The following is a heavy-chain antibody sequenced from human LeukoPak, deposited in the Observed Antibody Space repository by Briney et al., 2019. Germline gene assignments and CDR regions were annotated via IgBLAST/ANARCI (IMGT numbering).Heavy chain of an antibody. J-gene: IGHJ6*03. D-gene: IGHD5-18*01. Sequence: SETLSLTCAVSGGSISSSKWWSWVRQPPGKGLEWIGEIYHSGSTYYNPSLKSRVTISVDTSKNQFSLKLSSVTAADTAVYYCARDGDTAMVYYYYYYMDVWGKGTTVTVSS. CDR2: IYHSGST. CDR3: ARDGDTAMVYYYYYYMDV. V-gene: IGHV4-4*02. CDR1: GGSISSSKW.